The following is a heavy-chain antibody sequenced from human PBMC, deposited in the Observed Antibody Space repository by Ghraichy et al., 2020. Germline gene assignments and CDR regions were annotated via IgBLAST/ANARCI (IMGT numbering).Heavy chain of an antibody. J-gene: IGHJ3*02. CDR1: GYTFTSHY. D-gene: IGHD6-19*01. V-gene: IGHV1-46*03. CDR2: INPSGGST. CDR3: ARCSSGWSDAFDI. Sequence: ASVKVSCKASGYTFTSHYIHWERQAPLQVLEWMGIINPSGGSTSYAQKFQGRVTMTRDTSTSTVYMELSSLRSEDTAVYYCARCSSGWSDAFDIWGQGTMV.